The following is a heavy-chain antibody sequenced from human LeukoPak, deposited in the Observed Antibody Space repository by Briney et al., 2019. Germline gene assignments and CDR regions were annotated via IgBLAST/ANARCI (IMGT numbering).Heavy chain of an antibody. CDR2: ISSSGSTI. Sequence: GGSLRLSCAASGFTFSSYEMNWVRQAPEKGLEWVSYISSSGSTIYYADSVKGRFTISRDNAKNSLYLQMNSLRAEDTAVYYCATLVNYWSFDYWGQGTLVTVSS. D-gene: IGHD1-1*01. CDR3: ATLVNYWSFDY. J-gene: IGHJ4*02. CDR1: GFTFSSYE. V-gene: IGHV3-48*03.